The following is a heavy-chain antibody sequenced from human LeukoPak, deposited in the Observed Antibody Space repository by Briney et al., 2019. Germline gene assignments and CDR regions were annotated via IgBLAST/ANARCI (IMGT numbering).Heavy chain of an antibody. J-gene: IGHJ4*02. Sequence: NPSQTLSLSCTVSGGSISSGSYYWSWIRQPAGKGLEWIGRIYTSGSTNYNPSLKRRVTISVDTSNNQFSLKLSSVTAADTAVYYCARDSRHSSSWFDYWGQGTLVTVSS. CDR2: IYTSGST. CDR1: GGSISSGSYY. D-gene: IGHD6-13*01. V-gene: IGHV4-61*02. CDR3: ARDSRHSSSWFDY.